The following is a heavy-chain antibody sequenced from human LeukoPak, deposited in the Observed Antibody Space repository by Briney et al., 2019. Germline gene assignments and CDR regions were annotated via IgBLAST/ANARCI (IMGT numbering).Heavy chain of an antibody. CDR2: INPNSGGT. CDR3: ARGEGHIPDDEYNWFDP. Sequence: ASVKVSCKASGYTFTSYYMHWVRQAPGQGLEWMGWINPNSGGTNYAQKFQGRVTMTRDTSISTAYMELSRLRSDDTAVYYCARGEGHIPDDEYNWFDPWGQGTLVTVSS. V-gene: IGHV1-2*02. D-gene: IGHD2-21*01. CDR1: GYTFTSYY. J-gene: IGHJ5*02.